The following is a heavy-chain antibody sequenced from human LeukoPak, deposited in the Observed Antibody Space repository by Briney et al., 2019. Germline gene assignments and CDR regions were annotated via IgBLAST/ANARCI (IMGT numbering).Heavy chain of an antibody. CDR2: ISAYNGNT. CDR1: GYTFTSYG. D-gene: IGHD3-3*01. CDR3: ARVKDYDFWSGPFDY. Sequence: ASVKVSCKASGYTFTSYGISWVRQAPGQGLEWMGWISAYNGNTNYAQKLQGRVTMTTDTSTSTAYMELRSLRSDDTAVYYCARVKDYDFWSGPFDYWGQGTLVTVSS. J-gene: IGHJ4*02. V-gene: IGHV1-18*01.